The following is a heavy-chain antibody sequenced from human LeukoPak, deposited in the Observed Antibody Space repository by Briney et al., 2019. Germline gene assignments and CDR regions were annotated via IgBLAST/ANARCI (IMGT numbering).Heavy chain of an antibody. CDR3: ARGPYSSGSYY. D-gene: IGHD3-10*01. CDR1: GGSISSYY. CDR2: IYYSGSS. Sequence: TSETLSLTCTVSGGSISSYYWSWIRQPPGKGLEWIGYIYYSGSSNYNPSLESRVTISLDTSKNQFSLKLTSVTAADTAVYYCARGPYSSGSYYWGQGTLVTVSS. V-gene: IGHV4-59*08. J-gene: IGHJ4*02.